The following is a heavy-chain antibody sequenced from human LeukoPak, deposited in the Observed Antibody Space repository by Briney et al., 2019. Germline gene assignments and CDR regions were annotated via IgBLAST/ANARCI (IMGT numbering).Heavy chain of an antibody. Sequence: SETLSLTCTVSGCSISSSSYYWGWIRQPPGKGLEWIGSIYYSGCTYYNPSLKSRVTISVHTSKNQFSLKLSSVTAADTAVYYCASGTPSYYDFWSGYNPFDYWGQGTLVTVSS. D-gene: IGHD3-3*01. CDR2: IYYSGCT. CDR1: GCSISSSSYY. CDR3: ASGTPSYYDFWSGYNPFDY. J-gene: IGHJ4*02. V-gene: IGHV4-39*01.